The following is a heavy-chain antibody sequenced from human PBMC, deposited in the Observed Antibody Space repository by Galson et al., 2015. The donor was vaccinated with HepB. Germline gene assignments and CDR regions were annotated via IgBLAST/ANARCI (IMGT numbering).Heavy chain of an antibody. J-gene: IGHJ2*01. CDR3: ARGALTFDL. V-gene: IGHV3-7*01. CDR2: IKEDGSRK. D-gene: IGHD4/OR15-4a*01. Sequence: SLRLSCAASGFTFNSYWMTWVRQAPGKGLEWVANIKEDGSRKYDVDPVKGRFIISRDNAKNSLFLQMNGLRVEDTAVYYCARGALTFDLWGRGALVTVSS. CDR1: GFTFNSYW.